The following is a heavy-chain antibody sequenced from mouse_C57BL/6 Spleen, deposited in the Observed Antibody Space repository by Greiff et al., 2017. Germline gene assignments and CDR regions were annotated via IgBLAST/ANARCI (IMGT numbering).Heavy chain of an antibody. D-gene: IGHD1-1*01. CDR1: GYSITSGYD. Sequence: ESGPGMVKPSQSLSLTCTVTGYSITSGYDWHWIRHFPGNKLEWMGYISYSGSTNYNPSLKSRISITHDTSKNPFFLKLNSVTTEDTATYYCASSTTVVPFDYWGQGTTLTVSS. CDR3: ASSTTVVPFDY. CDR2: ISYSGST. J-gene: IGHJ2*01. V-gene: IGHV3-1*01.